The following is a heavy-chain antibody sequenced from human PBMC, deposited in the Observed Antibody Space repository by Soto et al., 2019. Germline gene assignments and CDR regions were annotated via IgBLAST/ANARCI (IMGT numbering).Heavy chain of an antibody. CDR3: AGLYPYESSGYHLNY. CDR1: GGSFSGYY. CDR2: IYYLGNT. J-gene: IGHJ4*02. D-gene: IGHD3-22*01. Sequence: SETLSLTCAVYGGSFSGYYWSWIRQHPGKGLEWVGSIYYLGNTYYNPSLGSRVTISVDTSKNQFSLKLRSVTAADTAVFYCAGLYPYESSGYHLNYWGQGALVTVSS. V-gene: IGHV4-34*01.